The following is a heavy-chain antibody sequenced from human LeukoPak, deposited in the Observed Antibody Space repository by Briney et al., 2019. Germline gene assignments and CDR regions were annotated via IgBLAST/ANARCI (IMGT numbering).Heavy chain of an antibody. D-gene: IGHD6-13*01. CDR3: AKRGIAAAGLFYYYYYMDV. CDR1: GFTFSSYA. J-gene: IGHJ6*03. Sequence: GGSLRLSCAASGFTFSSYAMSWVRQAPGKGLEWVSAISGSGGSTYYADSVKGRFTISRDNSKNTLYLQVNSLRAEDTAVYYCAKRGIAAAGLFYYYYYMDVWGKGTTVTVSS. CDR2: ISGSGGST. V-gene: IGHV3-23*01.